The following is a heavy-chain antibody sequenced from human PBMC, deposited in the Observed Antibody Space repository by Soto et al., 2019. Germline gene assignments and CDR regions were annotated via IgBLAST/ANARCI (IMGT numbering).Heavy chain of an antibody. CDR3: AAVAGTGY. CDR1: GFTFSGSA. V-gene: IGHV3-73*02. D-gene: IGHD6-19*01. J-gene: IGHJ4*02. Sequence: EVQLVESGGGLAQPGGSLKLSCAASGFTFSGSAMHWVRQASGKGLEWVGRIRSKANSYATAYAASVKGRFTISRDDSKNTAYLQMNSLKTEDTAVYYCAAVAGTGYWGQGTLVTVSS. CDR2: IRSKANSYAT.